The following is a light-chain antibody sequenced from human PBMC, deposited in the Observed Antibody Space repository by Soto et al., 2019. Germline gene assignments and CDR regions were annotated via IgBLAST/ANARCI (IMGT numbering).Light chain of an antibody. V-gene: IGLV6-57*04. CDR2: ENN. Sequence: NFMLTQPHSVSESPGKTLSISCTRSSGSIANNYVQWYQQRPGSAPTTVIYENNQRLSGVPDRFSGSTDGSSNSASLTISGLQTEDEADYYWQSYDSGFVVFGGGTKLTVL. CDR1: SGSIANNY. CDR3: QSYDSGFVV. J-gene: IGLJ2*01.